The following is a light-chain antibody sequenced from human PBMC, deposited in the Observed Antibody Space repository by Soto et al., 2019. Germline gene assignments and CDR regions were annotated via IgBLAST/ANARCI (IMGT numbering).Light chain of an antibody. CDR2: DAS. CDR1: QRIRTS. Sequence: DVQMTQSPSSLSASVGDRVTITCRASQRIRTSLNWYQQKPGKAPKFLIYDASSLQSEVPSRFSGSGSGTDFTLTISNLQPEDFATYYCKQSYSVPPTFGQGTKLEI. CDR3: KQSYSVPPT. V-gene: IGKV1-39*01. J-gene: IGKJ2*01.